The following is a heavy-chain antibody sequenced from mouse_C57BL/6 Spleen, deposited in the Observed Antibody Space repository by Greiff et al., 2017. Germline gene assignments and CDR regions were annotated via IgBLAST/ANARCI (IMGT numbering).Heavy chain of an antibody. D-gene: IGHD3-1*01. V-gene: IGHV1-81*01. CDR1: GYTFTSYG. J-gene: IGHJ3*01. Sequence: QVQLKESGAELARPGASVKLSCKASGYTFTSYGISWVKQRTGQGLEWIGEIYPRSGNTYYNEKFKGKATLTADKSSSTAYMGLRSLASEDSAVYICARSGAYWGQGTLVTVSA. CDR3: ARSGAY. CDR2: IYPRSGNT.